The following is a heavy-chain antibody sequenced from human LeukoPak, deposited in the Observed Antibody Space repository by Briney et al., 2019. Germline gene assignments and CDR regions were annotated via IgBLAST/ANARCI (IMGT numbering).Heavy chain of an antibody. V-gene: IGHV4-4*07. CDR2: IYTSGST. J-gene: IGHJ4*02. D-gene: IGHD3-10*01. Sequence: PSETLSLTCSVSGGSISSYYWSWIRQPAGKGLEWIGRIYTSGSTNYSPSLKSRVTMSIDTSKNQFSLKLSSVTAADTAVYYCARQSANILLWFGELYPTLPDYWGQGTLVTVSS. CDR3: ARQSANILLWFGELYPTLPDY. CDR1: GGSISSYY.